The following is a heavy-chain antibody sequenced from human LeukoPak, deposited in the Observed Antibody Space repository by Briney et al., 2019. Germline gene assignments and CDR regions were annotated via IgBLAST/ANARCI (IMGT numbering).Heavy chain of an antibody. J-gene: IGHJ6*02. CDR3: TRLWETYYYHGLDV. CDR1: GFPFSRDW. CDR2: INGDGTTT. V-gene: IGHV3-74*01. D-gene: IGHD3-10*01. Sequence: GGSLRLSCAASGFPFSRDWMHWVRQAPGKGLVWVSRINGDGTTTNYADSVKGRFTISRDNARNTLYLQMNSLRVEDTAVYFCTRLWETYYYHGLDVWGRGTTVTVSS.